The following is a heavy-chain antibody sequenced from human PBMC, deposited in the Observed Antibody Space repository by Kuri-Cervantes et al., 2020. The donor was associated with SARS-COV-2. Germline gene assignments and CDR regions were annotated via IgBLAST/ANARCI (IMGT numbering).Heavy chain of an antibody. V-gene: IGHV1-8*01. D-gene: IGHD3-3*01. J-gene: IGHJ6*02. CDR1: GYTFTRYD. Sequence: ASVKVSCKASGYTFTRYDINWVRQATGQGLEWMGWMNPNSGNTGYAQKFQGRVTMTRNTSISTAYMELSSLRSEDTAVYYCASSRSITIFGVVINYYYGMDVWGQGTTVTVSS. CDR2: MNPNSGNT. CDR3: ASSRSITIFGVVINYYYGMDV.